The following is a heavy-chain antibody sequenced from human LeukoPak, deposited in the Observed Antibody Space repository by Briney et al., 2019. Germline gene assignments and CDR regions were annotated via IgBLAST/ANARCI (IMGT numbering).Heavy chain of an antibody. CDR3: ARDLVEDIVVVPPYFDY. CDR2: ISSSSSTI. CDR1: GFTFSSYG. V-gene: IGHV3-48*02. J-gene: IGHJ4*02. D-gene: IGHD2-2*01. Sequence: GGSLRLSCSASGFTFSSYGMHWVRQAPGKGLEWVSYISSSSSTIYYADSVKGRFTISRDNAKNSLYLQMNSLRDEDTAVYYCARDLVEDIVVVPPYFDYWGQGTLVTVSS.